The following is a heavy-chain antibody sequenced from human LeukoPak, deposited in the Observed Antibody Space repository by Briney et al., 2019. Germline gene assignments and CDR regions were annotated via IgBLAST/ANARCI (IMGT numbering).Heavy chain of an antibody. J-gene: IGHJ4*02. CDR1: GFTFSSYA. V-gene: IGHV3-23*01. D-gene: IGHD3-10*01. Sequence: GGSLRLSCAASGFTFSSYAMSWVRQAPGKGLEWVSAISGSGGSTYYADSVKGRFTISRDNSKNSLYLQMNSLRAEDTAVYYCARARWFGELFYMPLFDYWGQGTLVTVSS. CDR2: ISGSGGST. CDR3: ARARWFGELFYMPLFDY.